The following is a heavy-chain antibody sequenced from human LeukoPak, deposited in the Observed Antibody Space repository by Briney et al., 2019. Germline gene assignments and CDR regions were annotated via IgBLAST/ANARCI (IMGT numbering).Heavy chain of an antibody. CDR2: IYTSGST. V-gene: IGHV4-4*07. J-gene: IGHJ5*02. D-gene: IGHD1-26*01. CDR3: AAEGKWENGGWFDP. Sequence: PSETLSLTCTVSGGSISSYYWSWIRQPAGKGLEWIGRIYTSGSTNYNPSLKSRVTMSVDTSKNQFSLKLSSVTAADTAVHYCAAEGKWENGGWFDPWGQGTLVTVSS. CDR1: GGSISSYY.